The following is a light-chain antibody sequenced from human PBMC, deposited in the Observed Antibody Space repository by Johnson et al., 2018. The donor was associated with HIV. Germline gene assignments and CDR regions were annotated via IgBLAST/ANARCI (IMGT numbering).Light chain of an antibody. J-gene: IGLJ1*01. V-gene: IGLV1-51*01. CDR2: DNN. CDR3: GTWDSSLSAYV. CDR1: SSNIGNNY. Sequence: QSVLTQPPSVSAAPGQKVTISCSGSSSNIGNNYVSWYQQVPGTAPKLLIYDNNKRPSGIPDRISGSKSGTSATLGITGLQTGDEADYYCGTWDSSLSAYVFGTVTKVTGL.